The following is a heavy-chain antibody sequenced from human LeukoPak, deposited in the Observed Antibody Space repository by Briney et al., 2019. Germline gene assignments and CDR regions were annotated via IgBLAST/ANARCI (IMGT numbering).Heavy chain of an antibody. V-gene: IGHV3-30*18. CDR2: ISYDGSNK. CDR1: GFTFSSYG. D-gene: IGHD2-8*01. J-gene: IGHJ4*02. CDR3: AKDRLVWEGD. Sequence: GGSLRLSCAASGFTFSSYGMHWVRQAPGKGLEWVAVISYDGSNKYYADSVKGRFTISRDNSKNTLYPQMNSLRAEDTAVYYCAKDRLVWEGDWGQGTLVTVSS.